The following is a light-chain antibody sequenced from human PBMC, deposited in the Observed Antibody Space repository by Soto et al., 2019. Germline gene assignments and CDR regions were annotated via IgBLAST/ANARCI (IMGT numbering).Light chain of an antibody. J-gene: IGLJ1*01. CDR1: SXDFVSYNR. CDR2: EAS. Sequence: QSVLTQPPSVSGSPGQSVTISCTGTSXDFVSYNRVSWYQQPPGTAPKLIIYEASNRPSGVPDHFSGSKSGNTASLTISGLQAADEADYYCSLYTSENTYVFGTGTKVTVL. CDR3: SLYTSENTYV. V-gene: IGLV2-18*01.